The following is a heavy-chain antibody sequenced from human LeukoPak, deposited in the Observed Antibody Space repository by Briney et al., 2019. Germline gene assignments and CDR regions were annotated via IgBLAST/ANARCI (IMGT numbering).Heavy chain of an antibody. J-gene: IGHJ4*02. CDR3: ARVAAAAGYFDY. Sequence: GGSLRLSCAASGFTFSNYEMHWVRQAPGKGLEWVSYISSSGSDIYYADSVKGRFTISRDNAKNSLYLQMNSLRAEDTAVYYCARVAAAAGYFDYWGQGTLVTVSS. V-gene: IGHV3-48*03. CDR1: GFTFSNYE. CDR2: ISSSGSDI. D-gene: IGHD6-13*01.